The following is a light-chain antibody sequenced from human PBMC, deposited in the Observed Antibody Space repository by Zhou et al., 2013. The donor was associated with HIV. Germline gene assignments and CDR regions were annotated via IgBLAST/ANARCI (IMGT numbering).Light chain of an antibody. V-gene: IGKV3-15*01. J-gene: IGKJ5*01. CDR1: QNVGSN. Sequence: EIVMTQSPATLSVSPGERATLSCRASQNVGSNLAWYQQKRGQPPRLLIYAASTRATGIPARFSGSGSGTEFTLTISSLQSEDFAVYYCQQRTNWPPITFGQGTRLDIK. CDR2: AAS. CDR3: QQRTNWPPIT.